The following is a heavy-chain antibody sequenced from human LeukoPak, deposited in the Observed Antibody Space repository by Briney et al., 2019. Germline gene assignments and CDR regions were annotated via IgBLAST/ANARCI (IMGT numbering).Heavy chain of an antibody. D-gene: IGHD6-6*01. Sequence: ASVKVSCKASGYSFTDYYLHWVRQAPGQGLEWMGWINPNSGGTNSAPKFQGRVTMTRDTSISTAYMDLRRLTSDDSALYYCARALVAARPDFDYWGQGSLVTVSS. CDR1: GYSFTDYY. CDR2: INPNSGGT. CDR3: ARALVAARPDFDY. J-gene: IGHJ4*02. V-gene: IGHV1-2*02.